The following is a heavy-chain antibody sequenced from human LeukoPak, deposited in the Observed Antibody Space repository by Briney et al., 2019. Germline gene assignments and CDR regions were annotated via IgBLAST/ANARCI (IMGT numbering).Heavy chain of an antibody. D-gene: IGHD3-22*01. CDR3: AREDSSDYYSFDY. CDR2: ISNDNTYI. CDR1: GFTFSSYS. Sequence: GGSLRLSCAASGFTFSSYSMNWVRQAPGKGLEWVSSISNDNTYIYHSDSVKGRFTISRDNSKSSLYLQMNSLRAEDTAAYYCAREDSSDYYSFDYWGQGTLVTVSS. V-gene: IGHV3-21*04. J-gene: IGHJ4*02.